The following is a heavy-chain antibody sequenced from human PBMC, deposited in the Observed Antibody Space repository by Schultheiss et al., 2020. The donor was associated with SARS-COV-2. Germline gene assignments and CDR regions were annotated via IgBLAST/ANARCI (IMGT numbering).Heavy chain of an antibody. Sequence: LRLSCTVSGGSISSGGYYWSWIRQHPGKGLEWIGYIYYSGSTYYNPSLKSRVTISVDTSKNQFSLKLSSVTAADTAVYYCARSRDGYNYLGDYWGQGTLVTVSS. D-gene: IGHD5-24*01. V-gene: IGHV4-31*03. CDR3: ARSRDGYNYLGDY. CDR2: IYYSGST. CDR1: GGSISSGGYY. J-gene: IGHJ4*02.